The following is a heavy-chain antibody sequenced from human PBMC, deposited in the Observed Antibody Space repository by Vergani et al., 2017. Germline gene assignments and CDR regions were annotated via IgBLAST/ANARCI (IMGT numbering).Heavy chain of an antibody. Sequence: EVRLLESGGKLVQPGGSLRLSCAASGFTFSSYAMSWVRQAPGKGLEWVSYISGSSSDISYADSVKGRFTISRDNAKNSLYLQMNSLRAEDTALYYCARAEYQLPYHYWGQGTLVTVSS. J-gene: IGHJ4*02. CDR3: ARAEYQLPYHY. CDR2: ISGSSSDI. V-gene: IGHV3-48*01. CDR1: GFTFSSYA. D-gene: IGHD2-2*01.